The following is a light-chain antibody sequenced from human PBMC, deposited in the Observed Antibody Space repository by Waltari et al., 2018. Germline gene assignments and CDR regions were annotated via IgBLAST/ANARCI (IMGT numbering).Light chain of an antibody. Sequence: EIVLPQSPATLSLSPGARATLSCRASQSVSSYLAWYQQKPGQAPRLLIYDASNRATGIPARFSGSGSGTDFTLTISSLEPEDFAVYYCQQRSNWPPGVTFGPGTKVDIK. V-gene: IGKV3-11*01. CDR3: QQRSNWPPGVT. CDR2: DAS. J-gene: IGKJ3*01. CDR1: QSVSSY.